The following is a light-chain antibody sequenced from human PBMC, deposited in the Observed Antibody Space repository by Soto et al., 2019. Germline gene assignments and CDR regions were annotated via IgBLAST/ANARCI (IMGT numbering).Light chain of an antibody. CDR1: SSDVGGYNY. J-gene: IGLJ1*01. CDR2: DVS. V-gene: IGLV2-14*01. CDR3: SSYTSSSTPYV. Sequence: QSALTQDASVSGSPGQSITISCTGTSSDVGGYNYVSWYQQHPGKAPKLMIYDVSNRPSGVSNRFSGSKSGNTASLSISGFQAEDEADYYCSSYTSSSTPYVFGTGTKVTDL.